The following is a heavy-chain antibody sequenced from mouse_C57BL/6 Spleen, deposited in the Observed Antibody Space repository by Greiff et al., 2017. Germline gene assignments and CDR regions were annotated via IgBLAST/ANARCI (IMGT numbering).Heavy chain of an antibody. CDR3: AREGWLLQGYFDY. Sequence: QVQLQQSDAELVKPGASVKISCKVSGYTFTDHTIHWMKQRPEQGLEWIGYIYPRDGSTKYNDKFKGKATLTADKSSSTAYMQLNSLTSDDSAVYFCAREGWLLQGYFDYWGQGTTLTVSS. J-gene: IGHJ2*01. CDR2: IYPRDGST. CDR1: GYTFTDHT. V-gene: IGHV1-78*01. D-gene: IGHD2-3*01.